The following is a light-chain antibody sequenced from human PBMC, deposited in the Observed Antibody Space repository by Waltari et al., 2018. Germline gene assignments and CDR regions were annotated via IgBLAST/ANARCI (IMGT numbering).Light chain of an antibody. CDR1: QSLLHTDGNTY. J-gene: IGKJ1*01. Sequence: DVVMTQSPLSLPVTVGQPASISCKSSQSLLHTDGNTYLNWFQQRPGQSPRRLMYKVSNRVSGVPDRFSGAGSGTDFTLRISRVEADDVGIYFCMQAKTWPWTFGQGTKVQI. CDR2: KVS. V-gene: IGKV2-30*02. CDR3: MQAKTWPWT.